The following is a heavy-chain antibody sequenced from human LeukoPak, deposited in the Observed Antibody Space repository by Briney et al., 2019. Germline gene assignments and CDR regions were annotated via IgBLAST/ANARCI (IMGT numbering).Heavy chain of an antibody. CDR3: ARSGGGRYCSGGSCYSGEGFYYYYYMDV. D-gene: IGHD2-15*01. CDR2: INPNSGGT. V-gene: IGHV1-2*02. J-gene: IGHJ6*03. Sequence: ASVKVSCKASGYSFTAYYMHWVRQAPGQGLEWMGWINPNSGGTNYAQKFQGRVTMTRDTSISTAYMELSRLRSDDTAVYYCARSGGGRYCSGGSCYSGEGFYYYYYMDVWGKGTTVTVSS. CDR1: GYSFTAYY.